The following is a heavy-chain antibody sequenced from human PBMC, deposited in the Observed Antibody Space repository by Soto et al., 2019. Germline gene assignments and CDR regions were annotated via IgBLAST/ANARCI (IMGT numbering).Heavy chain of an antibody. CDR2: IYYSGST. D-gene: IGHD3-3*01. CDR3: ARHYYDFWCCYLTHYYYYYMYF. CDR1: GGSISSYY. V-gene: IGHV4-59*08. J-gene: IGHJ6*03. Sequence: ASETLSLTCTVSGGSISSYYWSWIRQPPGKGLEWIGYIYYSGSTNYNPSLKSRVTISVDTSKNQFSLKLSSVTAADTAVYYCARHYYDFWCCYLTHYYYYYMYFWGKGTTVTVSS.